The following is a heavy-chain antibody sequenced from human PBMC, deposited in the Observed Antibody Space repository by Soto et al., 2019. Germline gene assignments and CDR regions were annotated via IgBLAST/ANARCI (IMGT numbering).Heavy chain of an antibody. J-gene: IGHJ6*02. CDR1: GGSISGYY. V-gene: IGHV4-59*01. CDR3: ARGFSGRYYAIGSYFYGLDV. D-gene: IGHD1-26*01. Sequence: QVQLQESGPGLVRPSETLSLTCTVSGGSISGYYWSWIRQPPGKGLEWIGYIYYSGSTNYNPSLRSRVAMSVDMSEDQFPLKLSSVTAADTAMYYCARGFSGRYYAIGSYFYGLDVWGQGSTVTVSS. CDR2: IYYSGST.